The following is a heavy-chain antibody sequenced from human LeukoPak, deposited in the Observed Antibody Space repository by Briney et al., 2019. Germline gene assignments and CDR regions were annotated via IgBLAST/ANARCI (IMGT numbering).Heavy chain of an antibody. D-gene: IGHD4-17*01. CDR2: IYTSENT. V-gene: IGHV4-4*07. J-gene: IGHJ6*03. CDR3: AREGDYGDYSKSFYYMDV. Sequence: SETLSLTCTVSGGYIGSYYWSWIRQPAAKGLEWIGRIYTSENTDYNPSLKSRVTMSVDMSTSQFSLRLTSVTAADTAVYYCAREGDYGDYSKSFYYMDVWGKGTTVTVSS. CDR1: GGYIGSYY.